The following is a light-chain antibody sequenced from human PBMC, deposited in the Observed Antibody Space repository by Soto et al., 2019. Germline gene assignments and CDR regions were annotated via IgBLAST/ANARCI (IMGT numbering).Light chain of an antibody. CDR3: QQSSSTPQT. V-gene: IGKV1-39*01. Sequence: DIQMTQSPSTLSGSVGDRVTITCRASQSIGNYLSWYQQKPGKAPKLLINVASTLQSGVPSRFSGSGSGTGFTLAISSLQPEDFATYYCQQSSSTPQTFGGGTKVDIK. J-gene: IGKJ4*01. CDR1: QSIGNY. CDR2: VAS.